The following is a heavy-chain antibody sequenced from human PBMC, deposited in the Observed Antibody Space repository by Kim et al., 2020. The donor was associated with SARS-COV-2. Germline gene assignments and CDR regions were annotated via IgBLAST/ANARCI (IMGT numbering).Heavy chain of an antibody. CDR3: AIARGTYYDFWSGYYQGAFDY. J-gene: IGHJ4*02. CDR1: GYTFTSYY. Sequence: ASVKVSCKASGYTFTSYYMHWVRQAPGQGLEWMGIINPSGGSTSYAQKFQGRVTMTRDTSTSTVYMELSSLRSEDTAVYYCAIARGTYYDFWSGYYQGAFDYWGQGTLVTVSS. D-gene: IGHD3-3*01. V-gene: IGHV1-46*01. CDR2: INPSGGST.